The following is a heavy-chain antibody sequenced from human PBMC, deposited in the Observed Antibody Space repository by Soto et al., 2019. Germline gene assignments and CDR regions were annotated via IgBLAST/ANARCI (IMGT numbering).Heavy chain of an antibody. D-gene: IGHD6-13*01. J-gene: IGHJ4*02. Sequence: QITLKESGPALVKPRQTLTLTCTFSGFSLSTTGVAVGWIRQPPGKALEWLALIYWDDDKRYSPSLKSRLTITKDTSKNQVVLTMTNMDPVDTATYFCVHRQRGDPRSSWNGVYFDYWGQGTLVTVSS. CDR3: VHRQRGDPRSSWNGVYFDY. CDR2: IYWDDDK. V-gene: IGHV2-5*02. CDR1: GFSLSTTGVA.